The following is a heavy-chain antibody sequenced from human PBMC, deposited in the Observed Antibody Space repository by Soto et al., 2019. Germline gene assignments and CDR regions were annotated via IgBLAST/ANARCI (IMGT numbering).Heavy chain of an antibody. CDR3: ARLRMETHYYYYYMDV. D-gene: IGHD3-3*01. CDR2: IYYSGST. CDR1: GGSISSSSYY. V-gene: IGHV4-39*01. Sequence: SETLSLTCTVSGGSISSSSYYWGWIRQPPGKGLEWIGSIYYSGSTYYNPSLKSRVTISVDTSKNQFSLKLSSVTAADTAVYYCARLRMETHYYYYYMDVWGKGTTVTVSS. J-gene: IGHJ6*03.